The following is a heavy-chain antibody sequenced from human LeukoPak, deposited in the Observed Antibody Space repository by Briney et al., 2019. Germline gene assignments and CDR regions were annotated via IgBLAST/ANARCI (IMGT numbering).Heavy chain of an antibody. CDR1: GYTFSSNG. V-gene: IGHV1-18*01. D-gene: IGHD3-22*01. CDR2: ISPYNGDA. CDR3: ARGSGGDYDSSGYYLD. Sequence: ASVKVSCKTSGYTFSSNGVNWVRQAPGQGLEWMGYISPYNGDADYAQKFQGRVTMTTDTSTSTAHMELRGLRSDDTAVYYCARGSGGDYDSSGYYLDWGQGTLVTVSS. J-gene: IGHJ4*02.